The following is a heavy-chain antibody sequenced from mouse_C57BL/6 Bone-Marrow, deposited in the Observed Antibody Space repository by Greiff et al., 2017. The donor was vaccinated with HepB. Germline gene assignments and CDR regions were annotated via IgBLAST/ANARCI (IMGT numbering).Heavy chain of an antibody. CDR1: GFTFSDFY. D-gene: IGHD2-2*01. Sequence: EVKLMESGGGLVQSGRSLRLSCATSGFTFSDFYMEWVRQAPGKGLEWIAASRNKANDYTTEYSASVKDRFIVSRDTSQSILSLQMKALRAEDTAIYYCARDGGDGYDGFAYWGQGTLVTVSA. CDR3: ARDGGDGYDGFAY. V-gene: IGHV7-1*01. CDR2: SRNKANDYTT. J-gene: IGHJ3*01.